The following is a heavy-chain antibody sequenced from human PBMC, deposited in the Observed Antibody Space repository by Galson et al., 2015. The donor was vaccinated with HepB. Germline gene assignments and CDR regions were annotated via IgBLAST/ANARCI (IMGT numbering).Heavy chain of an antibody. CDR3: AARSGASGWYSYFQH. Sequence: SLRLSCAASGFSFSDYNMNWVRQAPGKGLEWVASISGNGAYIYYADSVKGRFTISRDISKNTVYLQMNSLRVEDTAVYYCAARSGASGWYSYFQHWGQGTLVTVSS. J-gene: IGHJ1*01. D-gene: IGHD6-19*01. V-gene: IGHV3-23*01. CDR1: GFSFSDYN. CDR2: ISGNGAYI.